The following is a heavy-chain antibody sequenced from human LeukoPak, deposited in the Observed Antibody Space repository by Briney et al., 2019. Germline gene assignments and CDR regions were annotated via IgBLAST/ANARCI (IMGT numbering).Heavy chain of an antibody. J-gene: IGHJ5*02. CDR1: GVSISSTSYY. D-gene: IGHD7-27*01. CDR3: ARAGLTGRYNWFDP. CDR2: ICYSGST. V-gene: IGHV4-39*07. Sequence: SETLSLTCTVSGVSISSTSYYWGWIRQPPGKGLEWIASICYSGSTYYNPSLKSRVTISVDTSKNQFSLKLSSVTAADTAVYYCARAGLTGRYNWFDPWGQGTLVTVSS.